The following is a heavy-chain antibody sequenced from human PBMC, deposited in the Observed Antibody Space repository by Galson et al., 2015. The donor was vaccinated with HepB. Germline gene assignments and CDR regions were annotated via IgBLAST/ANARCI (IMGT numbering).Heavy chain of an antibody. V-gene: IGHV3-33*08. CDR2: IWYDGSNK. CDR1: GFTFSSYS. D-gene: IGHD3-10*01. CDR3: ARDGNRKLWFGEGDYFDY. J-gene: IGHJ4*02. Sequence: SLRLSCAASGFTFSSYSMHWVRQAPGKGLEWVAVIWYDGSNKYYADSVKGRFTISRDNSKNTLSLQMNSLRAEDTAVYYCARDGNRKLWFGEGDYFDYWGQGTLVTVSS.